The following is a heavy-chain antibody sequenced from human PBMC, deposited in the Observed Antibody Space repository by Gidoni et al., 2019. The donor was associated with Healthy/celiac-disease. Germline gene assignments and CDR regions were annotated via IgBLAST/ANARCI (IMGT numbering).Heavy chain of an antibody. CDR1: GGSISSGSYY. J-gene: IGHJ4*02. V-gene: IGHV4-61*02. CDR3: ARGTWIRGKYYFDY. Sequence: QVQLQESGPGLVKPSQTLSLTCTVPGGSISSGSYYWSWIRQPAGKGLEWIGRIYTSGSTNYNPSLKSRVTMSVDTSKNQFSLKLSSVTAADTAVYYCARGTWIRGKYYFDYWGQGTLVTVSS. D-gene: IGHD5-18*01. CDR2: IYTSGST.